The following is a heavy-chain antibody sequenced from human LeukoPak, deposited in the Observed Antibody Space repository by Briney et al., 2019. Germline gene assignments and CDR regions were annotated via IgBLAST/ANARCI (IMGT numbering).Heavy chain of an antibody. CDR1: GGSISSSSYY. Sequence: SETLSLTXTVSGGSISSSSYYWGWIRQPPGKGLEWIGSIYYSGSTYYNPSLKSRVTISVDTSKNQFSLKLSSVTAADTAVYYCARHAGIVPAAIYNWFDPWGQGTLVTVSS. V-gene: IGHV4-39*01. CDR3: ARHAGIVPAAIYNWFDP. CDR2: IYYSGST. D-gene: IGHD2-2*01. J-gene: IGHJ5*02.